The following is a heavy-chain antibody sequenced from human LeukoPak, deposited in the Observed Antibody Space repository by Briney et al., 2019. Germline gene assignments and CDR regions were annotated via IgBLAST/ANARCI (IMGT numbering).Heavy chain of an antibody. J-gene: IGHJ4*02. CDR2: IGDSGATT. Sequence: QTGGSLRLSCAASGFTLSSYAMTWVRQAPGKGLEWVSDIGDSGATTYYADSVKGRFTISRDNSKNTLYLQMSSRRAEDRAVYFCASFHYYGSGAYYLSYWGQGTLVTVS. V-gene: IGHV3-23*01. CDR3: ASFHYYGSGAYYLSY. CDR1: GFTLSSYA. D-gene: IGHD3-10*01.